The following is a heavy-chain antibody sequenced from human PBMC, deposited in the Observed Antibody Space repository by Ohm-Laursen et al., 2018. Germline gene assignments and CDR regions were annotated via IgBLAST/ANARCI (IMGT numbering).Heavy chain of an antibody. Sequence: GSLRLSCAAFGFTFSSYWMTWVRQASGKGLEWVANIKEDGSVKQYVDSVKGRFTISRDNAKNTLYLQMNSLRAEDTAVYYCAREELESSGWADWGQGTLVTVSS. CDR3: AREELESSGWAD. D-gene: IGHD6-19*01. J-gene: IGHJ4*02. CDR1: GFTFSSYW. V-gene: IGHV3-7*01. CDR2: IKEDGSVK.